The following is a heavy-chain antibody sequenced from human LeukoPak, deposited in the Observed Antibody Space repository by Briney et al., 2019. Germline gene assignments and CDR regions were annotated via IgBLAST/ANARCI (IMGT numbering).Heavy chain of an antibody. CDR1: GFTFSSYG. J-gene: IGHJ4*02. Sequence: GGSLRLSCAASGFTFSSYGMHWVRQAPGKGLEWVAVISYDGSNKYYADSVKGRFTISRDNSKNTLYLQMNSLRAEDTAVYYCAKAEQWLVLEIRYWGQGTLVTVSS. CDR2: ISYDGSNK. V-gene: IGHV3-30*18. D-gene: IGHD6-19*01. CDR3: AKAEQWLVLEIRY.